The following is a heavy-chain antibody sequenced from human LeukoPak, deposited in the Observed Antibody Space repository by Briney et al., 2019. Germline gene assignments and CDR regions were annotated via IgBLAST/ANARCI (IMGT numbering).Heavy chain of an antibody. CDR1: GGSISSYY. V-gene: IGHV4-59*01. J-gene: IGHJ6*03. Sequence: SETLSLTCTVSGGSISSYYWSWIRQPPGKGLEWMGYIYYSGSTNYNTSLKSRVTISVDTSKNQFPLKLSSVTAADTAVYYCARVAVVYYYYYMDVWGKGTTVTISS. CDR3: ARVAVVYYYYYMDV. D-gene: IGHD2-2*01. CDR2: IYYSGST.